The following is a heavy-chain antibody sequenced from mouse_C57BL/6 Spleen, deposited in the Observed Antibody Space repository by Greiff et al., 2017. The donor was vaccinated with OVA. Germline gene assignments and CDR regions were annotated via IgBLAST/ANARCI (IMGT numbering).Heavy chain of an antibody. J-gene: IGHJ4*01. CDR1: GFTFSSYG. V-gene: IGHV5-6*01. CDR3: ARQGAYWDEYAMDY. Sequence: EVQVVESGGDLVKPGGSLKLSCAASGFTFSSYGMSWVRQTPDKRLEWVATISSGGSYTYYPDSVKGRFTISRDNAKNTLYLQMSSLKSEDTAMYYCARQGAYWDEYAMDYWGQGTSVTVSS. CDR2: ISSGGSYT. D-gene: IGHD4-1*01.